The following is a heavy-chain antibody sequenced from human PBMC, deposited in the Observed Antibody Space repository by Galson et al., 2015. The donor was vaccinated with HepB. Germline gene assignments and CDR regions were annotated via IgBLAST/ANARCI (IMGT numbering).Heavy chain of an antibody. V-gene: IGHV3-9*01. J-gene: IGHJ3*02. Sequence: SLRLSCAASGFTFDDYAMHWVRQAPGKGLEWVSGISWNSGSIGYADSVKGRFTISRDNAKNSLYLQMNSLRAEDTALYYCAKGDSSGYSLPIDIWGQGTMVTVSS. CDR3: AKGDSSGYSLPIDI. D-gene: IGHD3-22*01. CDR2: ISWNSGSI. CDR1: GFTFDDYA.